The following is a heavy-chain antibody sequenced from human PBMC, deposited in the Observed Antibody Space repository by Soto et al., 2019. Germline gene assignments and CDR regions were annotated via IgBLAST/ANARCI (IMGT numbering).Heavy chain of an antibody. CDR3: ARDLGEDCSGGSCYDGEYFLQ. Sequence: QVQLVQSGAEVKKPGASVKVSCKGSGYTFTSYGISWVRQAPGQGLEWMGWISGYNGNTNYAQKLQGRVTMTTDTSTSTAYMEVRSLRSDDTAVYYCARDLGEDCSGGSCYDGEYFLQWGQGTLVTVSS. D-gene: IGHD2-15*01. V-gene: IGHV1-18*01. CDR1: GYTFTSYG. CDR2: ISGYNGNT. J-gene: IGHJ1*01.